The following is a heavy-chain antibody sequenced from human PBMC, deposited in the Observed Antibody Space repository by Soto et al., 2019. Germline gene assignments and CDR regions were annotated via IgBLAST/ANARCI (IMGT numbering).Heavy chain of an antibody. Sequence: QVQLVESGGGVVQPGRSLRLSCAASGFTFSSYGMHWVRQAPGKGLEWVAVIWYDGSNKYYADSVKGRFTISRDNSKNPLYLQMNSLRAEDTAVYYCARDLRSSGGEYYFDYWGQGTLVTVSS. CDR2: IWYDGSNK. CDR3: ARDLRSSGGEYYFDY. J-gene: IGHJ4*02. CDR1: GFTFSSYG. D-gene: IGHD6-25*01. V-gene: IGHV3-33*01.